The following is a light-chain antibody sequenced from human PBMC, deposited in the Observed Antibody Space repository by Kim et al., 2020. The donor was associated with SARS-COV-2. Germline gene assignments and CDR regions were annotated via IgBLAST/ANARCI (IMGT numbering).Light chain of an antibody. Sequence: SVARGQTARITCGGTNIGSENLHWYQQKPGQAPVLVIYRDSDRPSGIPERFSGSNSGNTATLTISRAQGGDEADYYCQVWDSSTVVFGGGTKVTVL. V-gene: IGLV3-9*01. CDR1: NIGSEN. CDR3: QVWDSSTVV. CDR2: RDS. J-gene: IGLJ2*01.